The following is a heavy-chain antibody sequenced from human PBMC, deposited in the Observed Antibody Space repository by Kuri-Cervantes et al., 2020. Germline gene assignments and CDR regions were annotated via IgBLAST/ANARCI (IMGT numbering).Heavy chain of an antibody. CDR2: MNPNSGST. J-gene: IGHJ4*02. V-gene: IGHV1-8*02. D-gene: IGHD3-3*01. CDR1: GYTFTSYD. Sequence: ASVKVSCKASGYTFTSYDINWVRQATGQGLEWMGWMNPNSGSTGYAQKFQGRVTMTRNTSISTAYMELSSLRSEDTAVYYCARGRAARFLEWLLSYWGQGTLVTVSS. CDR3: ARGRAARFLEWLLSY.